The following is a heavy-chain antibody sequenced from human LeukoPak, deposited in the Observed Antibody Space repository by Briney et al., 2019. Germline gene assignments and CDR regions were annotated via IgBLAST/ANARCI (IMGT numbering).Heavy chain of an antibody. Sequence: PSETLSLTCTVSGGSISSYYWSWIRQPSGKGLEWIGYIYYSGSTNYNPSLKSRVTISVDTSKNQFSLKLSSVTAADTAVYYCARHRRAYDSSGYYLDYWGQGTLVTVSS. CDR3: ARHRRAYDSSGYYLDY. V-gene: IGHV4-59*08. D-gene: IGHD3-22*01. CDR1: GGSISSYY. J-gene: IGHJ4*02. CDR2: IYYSGST.